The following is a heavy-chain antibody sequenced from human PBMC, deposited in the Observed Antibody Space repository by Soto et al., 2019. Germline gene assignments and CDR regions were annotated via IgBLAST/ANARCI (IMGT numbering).Heavy chain of an antibody. V-gene: IGHV4-30-4*01. CDR3: ARDGSGELFDY. CDR2: IYYSGST. J-gene: IGHJ4*02. Sequence: QVQLQESGPGLVKPSQTLSLTCTVSGGSISSGDYYWSWLRQPPGKGLEWIGYIYYSGSTYYNPSLKSRVTRSVDTAKNQFSLKLSSVTAADTAGYYGARDGSGELFDYWGQGTLVTVSS. D-gene: IGHD2-15*01. CDR1: GGSISSGDYY.